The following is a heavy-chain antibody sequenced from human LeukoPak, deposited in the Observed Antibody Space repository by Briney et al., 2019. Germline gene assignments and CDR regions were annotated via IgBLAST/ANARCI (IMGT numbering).Heavy chain of an antibody. CDR2: ISGSGRTI. CDR3: ARDFFGWGYDVSDI. Sequence: PGGSLRLSCAASGFPFSSYNMNWVRQAPGKGLEWVSYISGSGRTIDYADSVRGRFTISRDNAKDSLYLQMNSLRDEDTAVYYCARDFFGWGYDVSDIWGQGTMVTVSS. CDR1: GFPFSSYN. D-gene: IGHD6-19*01. J-gene: IGHJ3*02. V-gene: IGHV3-48*02.